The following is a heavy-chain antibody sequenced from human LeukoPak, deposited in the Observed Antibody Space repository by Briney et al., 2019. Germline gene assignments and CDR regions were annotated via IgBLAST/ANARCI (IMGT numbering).Heavy chain of an antibody. J-gene: IGHJ4*02. CDR1: GGSFSGYY. CDR3: ARDPITGTNPYYFDY. Sequence: SETLSLTCAVYGGSFSGYYWSWIRQPPGKGLEWIGEINHSGSTNYNPSLKSRATISVDTSKNQFSLKLSSVTAADTAVYYCARDPITGTNPYYFDYWGQGTLVTVSS. CDR2: INHSGST. V-gene: IGHV4-34*01. D-gene: IGHD1-20*01.